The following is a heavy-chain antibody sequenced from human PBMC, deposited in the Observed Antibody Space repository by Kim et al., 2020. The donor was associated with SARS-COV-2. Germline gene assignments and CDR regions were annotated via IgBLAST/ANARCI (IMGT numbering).Heavy chain of an antibody. CDR3: ARSYYDSSGYYSSDFDY. J-gene: IGHJ4*02. V-gene: IGHV4-59*01. Sequence: LKSRVTISVDTSKNQFSLKLSSVTAADTAVYYCARSYYDSSGYYSSDFDYWGQGTLVTVSS. D-gene: IGHD3-22*01.